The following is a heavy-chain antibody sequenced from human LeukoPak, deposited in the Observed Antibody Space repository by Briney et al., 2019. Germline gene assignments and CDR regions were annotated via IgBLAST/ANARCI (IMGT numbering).Heavy chain of an antibody. CDR1: GFTFSSYA. J-gene: IGHJ4*02. Sequence: PGGSLRLSCAASGFTFSSYAISWVRQAPGQGLEWMGGIIPIFGTANYAQKFQGRVTITADKSTSTAYMELSSLRSEDTAVYYCARLEKRYGSRYFDYWGQGTLVTVSS. CDR3: ARLEKRYGSRYFDY. CDR2: IIPIFGTA. V-gene: IGHV1-69*06. D-gene: IGHD2-15*01.